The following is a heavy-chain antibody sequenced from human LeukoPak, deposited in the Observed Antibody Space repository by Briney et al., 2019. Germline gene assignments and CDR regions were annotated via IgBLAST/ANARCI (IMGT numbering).Heavy chain of an antibody. J-gene: IGHJ4*02. D-gene: IGHD5-12*01. CDR2: INPNSGGT. V-gene: IGHV1-2*02. Sequence: ASVKVCCKASGYTFTGYYMHWVRQAPGQGLEWMGWINPNSGGTNYAQKFQGRVTMTRDTSISTAYMELSRLRSDDTAVYYCARDIGDSGYDSVFDYWGQGTLVTVSS. CDR1: GYTFTGYY. CDR3: ARDIGDSGYDSVFDY.